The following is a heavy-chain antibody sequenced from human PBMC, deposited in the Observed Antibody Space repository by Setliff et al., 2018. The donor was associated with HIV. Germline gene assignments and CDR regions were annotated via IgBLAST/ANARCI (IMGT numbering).Heavy chain of an antibody. Sequence: SETLSLTCTVSGGSMSSRYYGGWIRQTPDKGLEWIGIIYYSGATYYNPSLTSRVTISVDTSRNQFSLNLHSVTAADTAVYYCAREDARSGPGWTPGLFDSWGQGSQVTVSS. CDR2: IYYSGAT. CDR3: AREDARSGPGWTPGLFDS. CDR1: GGSMSSRYY. V-gene: IGHV4-39*07. D-gene: IGHD2-15*01. J-gene: IGHJ5*01.